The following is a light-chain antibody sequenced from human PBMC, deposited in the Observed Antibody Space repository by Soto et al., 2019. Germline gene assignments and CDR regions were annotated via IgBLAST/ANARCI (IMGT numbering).Light chain of an antibody. CDR1: QSVSSSY. J-gene: IGKJ1*01. CDR2: DAS. CDR3: QQYGSSPPT. V-gene: IGKV3-20*01. Sequence: PGERATLSCGASQSVSSSYLAWYQQIPGQAPRLLINDASRRATGIPDRFSDSGSGTDFTLTISRLEPEDFAVYYCQQYGSSPPTFGQGTKVDIK.